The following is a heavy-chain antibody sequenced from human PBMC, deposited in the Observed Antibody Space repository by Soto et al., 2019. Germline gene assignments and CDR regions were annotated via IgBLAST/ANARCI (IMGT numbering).Heavy chain of an antibody. Sequence: GSLRLSCVGSGFTFSTYSINWARQAPGKGLEWVYTISSRSDIYYADSVKGRFTVSRDNAKNSVSLQMNSLRAEDTAVYYCAREYTAWPLAYGLDVWGQGTTVTVSS. CDR3: AREYTAWPLAYGLDV. V-gene: IGHV3-21*01. CDR2: ISSRSDI. CDR1: GFTFSTYS. J-gene: IGHJ6*02. D-gene: IGHD2-2*02.